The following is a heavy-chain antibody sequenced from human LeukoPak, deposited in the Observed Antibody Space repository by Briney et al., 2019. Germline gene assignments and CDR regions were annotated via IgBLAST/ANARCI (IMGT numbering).Heavy chain of an antibody. CDR2: IYTSGST. Sequence: PSQTLSLTCTVSGGSTSSGSYYWSWIRQPAGKGLEWIGRIYTSGSTNYNPSLKSRVTISVDTSKNQFSLKLSSVTAADTAVYYCARDNNRGSILTFDYWGQGTLVTVSS. V-gene: IGHV4-61*02. CDR1: GGSTSSGSYY. D-gene: IGHD1/OR15-1a*01. CDR3: ARDNNRGSILTFDY. J-gene: IGHJ4*02.